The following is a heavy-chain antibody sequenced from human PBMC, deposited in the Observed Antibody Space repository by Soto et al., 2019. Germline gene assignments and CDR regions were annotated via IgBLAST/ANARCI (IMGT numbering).Heavy chain of an antibody. CDR2: ISSSSGYI. V-gene: IGHV3-21*01. CDR1: GFSFSTFS. D-gene: IGHD4-17*01. J-gene: IGHJ6*02. Sequence: GGSLRLSCEASGFSFSTFSMNWVRQAPGKGLEYVSVISSSSGYIYYADSVKGRFTASRDNARNTLFLQMSGLREEDTAVYYCARHDHGDYYYYGLGVWGQGTTVTVSS. CDR3: ARHDHGDYYYYGLGV.